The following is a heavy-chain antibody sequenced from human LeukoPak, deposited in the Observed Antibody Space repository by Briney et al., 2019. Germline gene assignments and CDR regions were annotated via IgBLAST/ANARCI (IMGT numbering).Heavy chain of an antibody. CDR2: FDPEDGET. D-gene: IGHD6-13*01. J-gene: IGHJ4*02. CDR1: GYTLTELS. Sequence: ASVKVSCKISGYTLTELSIHWVRQAPGKGLEWMGGFDPEDGETIYAQKFQGRVTMTEDTSTDTAYMELNSLRSEDTAVYYCATVQSTSWFASGGKHYFDYWGQGALVTVSS. V-gene: IGHV1-24*01. CDR3: ATVQSTSWFASGGKHYFDY.